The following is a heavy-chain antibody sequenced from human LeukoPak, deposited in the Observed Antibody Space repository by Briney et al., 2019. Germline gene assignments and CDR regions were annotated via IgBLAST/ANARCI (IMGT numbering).Heavy chain of an antibody. Sequence: GGSLRLSCAASGFTFSSYSMTWVRQAPGKGLEWVSSISSSSSYIYYADSVKGRFTISRDNAKNSLYLQMNSLRAEDTAVYYCASTYGDYAPYNWFDPWGQGTLVTVSS. CDR1: GFTFSSYS. D-gene: IGHD4-17*01. V-gene: IGHV3-21*01. CDR2: ISSSSSYI. J-gene: IGHJ5*02. CDR3: ASTYGDYAPYNWFDP.